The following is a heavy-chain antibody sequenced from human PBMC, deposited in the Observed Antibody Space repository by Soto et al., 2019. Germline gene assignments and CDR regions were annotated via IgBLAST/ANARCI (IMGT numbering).Heavy chain of an antibody. D-gene: IGHD2-15*01. Sequence: SVKVSCKASGGTFSTYTFSWVRQAPGLGLEWMGRIIPIFGTPYYAQKFQGRVTITADKSTSTVYMELSSLRSDDTAVYFCARGLECRGYCLDKPTWFAPWGQGTLVTVSS. J-gene: IGHJ5*02. CDR3: ARGLECRGYCLDKPTWFAP. V-gene: IGHV1-69*06. CDR1: GGTFSTYT. CDR2: IIPIFGTP.